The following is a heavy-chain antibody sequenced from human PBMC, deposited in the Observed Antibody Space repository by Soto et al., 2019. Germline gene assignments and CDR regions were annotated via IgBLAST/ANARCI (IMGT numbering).Heavy chain of an antibody. CDR3: ARLATRYYFDY. V-gene: IGHV4-59*01. CDR1: GVSMSSYY. CDR2: IYYSGST. Sequence: PSETLCLTCTVSGVSMSSYYWSCIRQPPGKGLEWIGYIYYSGSTNYNPSLKSRVTISVDTSKNQFSLKMSSVTAADTAVYYCARLATRYYFDYWGQGTLVTVSS. J-gene: IGHJ4*02. D-gene: IGHD1-1*01.